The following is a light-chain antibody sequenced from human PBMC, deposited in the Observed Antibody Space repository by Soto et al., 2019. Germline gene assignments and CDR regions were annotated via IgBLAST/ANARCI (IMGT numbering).Light chain of an antibody. V-gene: IGLV2-8*01. CDR2: EVS. Sequence: QSALTQPASVSGSPGQSITISCTGTSSDIGHYDYVSWYQQHPGKAPKLMIYEVSQRPSGVPDRFSGSKSGNTASLTVSGLQTEDEADYYCSAYAGSNNFVFGSGTKLTVL. J-gene: IGLJ1*01. CDR1: SSDIGHYDY. CDR3: SAYAGSNNFV.